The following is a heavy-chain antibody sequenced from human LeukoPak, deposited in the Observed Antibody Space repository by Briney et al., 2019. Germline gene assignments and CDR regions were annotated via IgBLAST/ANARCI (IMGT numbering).Heavy chain of an antibody. CDR3: AKDQYYYDSSGYPPNWYFDL. J-gene: IGHJ2*01. CDR2: ISGSGGST. V-gene: IGHV3-23*01. CDR1: GFTFSSYA. Sequence: GGSLRLSCAASGFTFSSYAMSWVRQAPGKGLEWVSAISGSGGSTYYADSVKGRFPISRDNSKNTLYLQMNSLRAEDTAVYYCAKDQYYYDSSGYPPNWYFDLWGRGTLVTVSS. D-gene: IGHD3-22*01.